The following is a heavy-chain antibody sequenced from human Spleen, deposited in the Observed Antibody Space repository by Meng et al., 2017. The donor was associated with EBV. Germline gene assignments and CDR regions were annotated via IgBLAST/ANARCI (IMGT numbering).Heavy chain of an antibody. CDR2: IHHSGGT. CDR1: RGFITSGDW. D-gene: IGHD2-15*01. Sequence: QVQLGESGQGLVRPSGTRALTCAVSRGFITSGDWWSWVRQSPGKGLEWIGEIHHSGGTSYNPSLKSRVTISLDMSKDQFSLRLSSVTAADTAVYYCARAGYHRPASEYWGQGTLVTVSS. CDR3: ARAGYHRPASEY. J-gene: IGHJ4*02. V-gene: IGHV4-4*02.